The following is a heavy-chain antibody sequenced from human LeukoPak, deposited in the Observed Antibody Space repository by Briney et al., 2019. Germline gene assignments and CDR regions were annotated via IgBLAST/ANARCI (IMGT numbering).Heavy chain of an antibody. V-gene: IGHV4-39*07. CDR2: IYYSGST. Sequence: PSETLSLTCTVSGGSIRSSSYYWGWIRQPPGKGLEWIGTIYYSGSTYYNPSLKSRVTISVDTSKNQFSLKLSSVTAADTAVYYCARDPSMVRGVIYDYWGQGTLVTVSS. CDR3: ARDPSMVRGVIYDY. J-gene: IGHJ4*02. CDR1: GGSIRSSSYY. D-gene: IGHD3-10*01.